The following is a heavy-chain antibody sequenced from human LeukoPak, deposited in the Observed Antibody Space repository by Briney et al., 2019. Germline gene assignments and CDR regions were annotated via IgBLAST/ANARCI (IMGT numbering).Heavy chain of an antibody. CDR3: ALDREYQLPRDDY. D-gene: IGHD2-2*01. CDR2: INNDGSST. J-gene: IGHJ4*02. Sequence: GGSLRLSCEASGLTFSRDWMHWVRQAPGKGLVWVSRINNDGSSTTYADSVKGRFTISRDNSKNTLYLQMNSLRAEDTAVYYCALDREYQLPRDDYWGQGTLVTVSS. CDR1: GLTFSRDW. V-gene: IGHV3-74*03.